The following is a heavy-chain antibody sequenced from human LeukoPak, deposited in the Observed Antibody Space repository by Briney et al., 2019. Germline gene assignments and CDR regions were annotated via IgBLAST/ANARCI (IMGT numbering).Heavy chain of an antibody. J-gene: IGHJ4*02. CDR3: ARGHAGSYFVY. D-gene: IGHD3-10*01. CDR1: GFTFSSYA. V-gene: IGHV3-30-3*01. Sequence: PGGSLRLSCAASGFTFSSYAMHWVRQAPGKGLEWVAVISYDGSNKYYADSVKGRFTISRDNSKNTLYLQMNSLRAEDTAVYYCARGHAGSYFVYWGQGTLVTVSS. CDR2: ISYDGSNK.